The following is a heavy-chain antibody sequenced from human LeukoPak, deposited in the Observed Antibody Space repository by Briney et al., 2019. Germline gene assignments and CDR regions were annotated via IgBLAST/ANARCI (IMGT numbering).Heavy chain of an antibody. D-gene: IGHD3-22*01. V-gene: IGHV4-59*04. Sequence: SETLSLTCTVSGGSISSYYWSWIRQPPGKGLEWIGYIYYSGSTYYNPSLKSRVTISVDTSKNQFSLKLSSVTAADTAVYYCARGPAYYYDSSGYFPEYFQHWGQGTLVTVSS. CDR1: GGSISSYY. J-gene: IGHJ1*01. CDR2: IYYSGST. CDR3: ARGPAYYYDSSGYFPEYFQH.